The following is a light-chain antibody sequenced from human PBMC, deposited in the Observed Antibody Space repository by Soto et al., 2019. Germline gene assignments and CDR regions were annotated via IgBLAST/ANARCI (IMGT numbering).Light chain of an antibody. V-gene: IGKV3-11*01. CDR3: QQRSNWPPEVI. Sequence: EIVLTQSPDTLSLSPGERATLSCRASQSVSSSLAWYQQKPGQAPRLLIYETSNRATGIPARFRGSGSGTDFTLTISILEPADVAVYYCQQRSNWPPEVIFGPGTKVDIK. CDR2: ETS. CDR1: QSVSSS. J-gene: IGKJ3*01.